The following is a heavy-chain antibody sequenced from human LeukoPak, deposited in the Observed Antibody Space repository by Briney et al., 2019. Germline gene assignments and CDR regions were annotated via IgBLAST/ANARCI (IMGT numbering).Heavy chain of an antibody. V-gene: IGHV1-2*02. J-gene: IGHJ4*02. Sequence: ASVKVSCKASGYTFTGYYMHWVRQAPGQGLEWMGWINPNSGGTNYAQKFQGRVTMTRDTSTSTAYMELSRLRSDDTAVYYCARHLYYYDSSGYYSSLGYWGQGTLVTVSS. D-gene: IGHD3-22*01. CDR1: GYTFTGYY. CDR3: ARHLYYYDSSGYYSSLGY. CDR2: INPNSGGT.